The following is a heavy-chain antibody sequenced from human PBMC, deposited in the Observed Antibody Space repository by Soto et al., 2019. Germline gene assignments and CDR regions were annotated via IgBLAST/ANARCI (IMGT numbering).Heavy chain of an antibody. J-gene: IGHJ4*02. V-gene: IGHV2-5*02. D-gene: IGHD3-22*01. CDR2: IYWDDDK. Sequence: QITLKESGPTLVKPTQTLTLTCTFSGFSLSTSGVGVGWIRQPPGKALEWLALIYWDDDKRSSPSLKSRLTITKDTSKNQVVLTMTNMDPVDTATYYCATSSGYYRDFDYWGQGTLVTVSS. CDR3: ATSSGYYRDFDY. CDR1: GFSLSTSGVG.